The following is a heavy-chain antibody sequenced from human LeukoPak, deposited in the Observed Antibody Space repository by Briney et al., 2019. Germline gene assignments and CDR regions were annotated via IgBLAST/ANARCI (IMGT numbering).Heavy chain of an antibody. Sequence: GGSLRLSCAASGFTFSSYWMSWVRQAPGEGLEWVANIKQDGSEKYYVDSVKGRFTISRDNAKNSLYLQMNSLRAEDTAVYYCARDSGYSYGFYYYYGMDVWGQGTTVTVSS. CDR3: ARDSGYSYGFYYYYGMDV. D-gene: IGHD5-18*01. V-gene: IGHV3-7*01. CDR2: IKQDGSEK. CDR1: GFTFSSYW. J-gene: IGHJ6*02.